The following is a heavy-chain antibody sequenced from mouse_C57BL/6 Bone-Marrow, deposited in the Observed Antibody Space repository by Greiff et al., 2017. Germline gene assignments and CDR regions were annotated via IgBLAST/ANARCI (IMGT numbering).Heavy chain of an antibody. CDR3: ARWGHYWYFDV. V-gene: IGHV1-59*01. CDR2: IDPSDSYT. Sequence: QVHVKQSGAELVRPGTSVKLSCKASGYTFTSYWMHWVKQRPGQGLEWIGVIDPSDSYTNYNQKFKGKATLTVDTSSSTAYMQLSSLTSEDSAVYYCARWGHYWYFDVWGTGTTVTVSS. J-gene: IGHJ1*03. CDR1: GYTFTSYW.